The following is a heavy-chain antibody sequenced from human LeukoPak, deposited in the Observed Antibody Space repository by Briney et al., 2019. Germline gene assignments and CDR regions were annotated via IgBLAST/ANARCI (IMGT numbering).Heavy chain of an antibody. J-gene: IGHJ3*02. CDR1: GFTFSSYW. D-gene: IGHD4-17*01. V-gene: IGHV3-74*01. Sequence: PGGSLRLSCAASGFTFSSYWMHWVRQAPGKGPVWVSRINAHGSSTNYADSVKGRFTIYRDNARNTVYLQMNSLSAEDTAMYYCTFSSYGDHIGVDAFDMWGQGTMVTVSS. CDR3: TFSSYGDHIGVDAFDM. CDR2: INAHGSST.